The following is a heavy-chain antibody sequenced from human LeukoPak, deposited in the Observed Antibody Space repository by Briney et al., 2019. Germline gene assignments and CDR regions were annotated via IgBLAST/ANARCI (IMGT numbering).Heavy chain of an antibody. D-gene: IGHD2-15*01. Sequence: GRSLRLSCAASGFTFSSYGMHWVRQAPGKGLEWVAVIWYDGSNNYYADSVKGRFTISRDNSKNTLYLQMNSLRAEDTAVYYCAHTPRYQYHFDYWGQGTLVTVSS. V-gene: IGHV3-33*01. CDR2: IWYDGSNN. CDR3: AHTPRYQYHFDY. CDR1: GFTFSSYG. J-gene: IGHJ4*02.